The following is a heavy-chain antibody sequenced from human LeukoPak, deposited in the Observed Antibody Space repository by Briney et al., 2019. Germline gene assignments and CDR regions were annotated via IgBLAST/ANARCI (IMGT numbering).Heavy chain of an antibody. J-gene: IGHJ6*02. CDR1: GYTFTGYY. CDR2: INPNSGGT. V-gene: IGHV1-2*02. CDR3: ARISVAAAGGYYYYYGMDV. Sequence: ASVKVSCKASGYTFTGYYMHWVRQAPGQGLEWMGWINPNSGGTNYAQKFQGRVTMTRDTSISTAYMELSRLRSDDTAVYYCARISVAAAGGYYYYYGMDVWGQGTTVTVSS. D-gene: IGHD6-13*01.